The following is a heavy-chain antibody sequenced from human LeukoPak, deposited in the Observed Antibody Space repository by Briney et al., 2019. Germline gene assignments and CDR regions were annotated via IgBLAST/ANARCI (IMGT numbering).Heavy chain of an antibody. CDR3: ARDLYASGSYDY. J-gene: IGHJ4*02. CDR1: GFTFSHYW. V-gene: IGHV3-7*04. D-gene: IGHD3-10*01. CDR2: IKQDGSEK. Sequence: GGSLRLSCAASGFTFSHYWMSWVRQAPGKGLEWVANIKQDGSEKNYVESVKGRFTISRDNAKNSLYLQMNILRAEDTAVYYCARDLYASGSYDYWGQGTLVTVSS.